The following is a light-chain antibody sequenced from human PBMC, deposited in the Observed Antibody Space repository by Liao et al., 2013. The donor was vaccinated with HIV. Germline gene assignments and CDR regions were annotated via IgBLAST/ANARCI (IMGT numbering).Light chain of an antibody. CDR2: QDS. CDR3: QAWDSRTAWGV. V-gene: IGLV3-1*01. Sequence: SYELTQAPSVSVSPGQTASITCSGDKLGDKYACWYQQKPGQSPVLVIYQDSKRPSGIPERFSGSNSGDTATLTISGTQAADEADYFCQAWDSRTAWGVFGTGTKVTVL. CDR1: KLGDKY. J-gene: IGLJ1*01.